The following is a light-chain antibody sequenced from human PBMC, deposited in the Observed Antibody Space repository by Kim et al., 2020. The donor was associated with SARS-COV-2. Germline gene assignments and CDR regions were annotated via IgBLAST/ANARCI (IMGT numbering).Light chain of an antibody. J-gene: IGLJ1*01. CDR3: QVWDTSSDYQYV. CDR1: NVGSNS. V-gene: IGLV3-21*04. Sequence: PGKTARITCGGYNVGSNSVHWYQKKSGQAPVLVMYFDSDRPAEIPERFSASKSGNTATLTINKVEAGDEADYYCQVWDTSSDYQYVFGTGTKVTVL. CDR2: FDS.